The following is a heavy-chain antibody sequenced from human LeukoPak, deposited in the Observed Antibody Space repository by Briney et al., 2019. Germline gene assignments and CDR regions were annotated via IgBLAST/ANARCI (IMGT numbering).Heavy chain of an antibody. CDR1: GFTFRTYA. Sequence: GGSLRLSCTGSGFTFRTYAFSWVRQAPGKGLEWVSATGSNGVTYYADSVRGRFTISRDNSKNALYLQMNGLRADDTAVYYCGIRDTSDYYVFWGQGTLVTVSS. D-gene: IGHD3-22*01. CDR2: TGSNGVT. J-gene: IGHJ4*02. CDR3: GIRDTSDYYVF. V-gene: IGHV3-23*01.